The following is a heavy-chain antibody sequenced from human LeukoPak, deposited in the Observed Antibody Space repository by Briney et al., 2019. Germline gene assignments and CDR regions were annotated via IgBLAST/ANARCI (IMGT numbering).Heavy chain of an antibody. CDR2: IYTSGST. CDR3: ARDFGYSSSWYWFDP. J-gene: IGHJ5*02. V-gene: IGHV4-4*07. Sequence: SETLFLTCTVSGGSISSYYWSWIRQPAGKGLEWIGRIYTSGSTNYNPSLKSRVTMSVDTSKNQFSLKLSSVTAADTAVYYCARDFGYSSSWYWFDPWGQGTLVTVSS. CDR1: GGSISSYY. D-gene: IGHD6-13*01.